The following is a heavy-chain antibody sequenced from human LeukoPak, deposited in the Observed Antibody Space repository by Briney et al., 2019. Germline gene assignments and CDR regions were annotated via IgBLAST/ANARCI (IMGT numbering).Heavy chain of an antibody. D-gene: IGHD3-10*01. J-gene: IGHJ4*02. V-gene: IGHV3-23*01. CDR2: ISGSGGST. Sequence: GGPLSLSCAPSGFTFSSYAMSWVRKAPGKGLEWVSPISGSGGSTYYADSVKGRFTISRDNSKNTLYLQMNSLRAEDTAVYYCAKVYYGSGSYYALDYWGQGTLVTVSS. CDR1: GFTFSSYA. CDR3: AKVYYGSGSYYALDY.